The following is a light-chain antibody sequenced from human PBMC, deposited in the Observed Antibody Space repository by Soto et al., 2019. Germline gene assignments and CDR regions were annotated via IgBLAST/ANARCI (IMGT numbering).Light chain of an antibody. J-gene: IGKJ1*01. CDR3: LQDYNFPRT. V-gene: IGKV1-8*01. CDR1: QGISSY. CDR2: DGS. Sequence: AIRMTQYPSSLSASTGDRVTITCRASQGISSYLAWYQQKPGKAPKLLIYDGSKLQSGVPSRFSGSVSGTDFTLTISSLQPEDFATYYCLQDYNFPRTVGQGTKVDIK.